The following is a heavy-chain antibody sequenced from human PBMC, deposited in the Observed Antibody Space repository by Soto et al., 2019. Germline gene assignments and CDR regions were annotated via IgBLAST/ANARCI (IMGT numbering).Heavy chain of an antibody. CDR2: ISYDGSNK. D-gene: IGHD3-22*01. CDR1: GFTFSSYA. Sequence: GGSLRLSRAASGFTFSSYAMHWVRQAPGKGLEWVAVISYDGSNKYYADSVKGRFTISRDNSKNTLYLQMDSLRAEDTAVYYCAREGYYYDSSGPVDYWGQGTLVTVSS. J-gene: IGHJ4*02. CDR3: AREGYYYDSSGPVDY. V-gene: IGHV3-30-3*01.